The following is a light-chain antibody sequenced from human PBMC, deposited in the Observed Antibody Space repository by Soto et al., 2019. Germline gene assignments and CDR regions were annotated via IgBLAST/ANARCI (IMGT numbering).Light chain of an antibody. CDR1: QSVSSDS. Sequence: EIVLTQSPGTLSSSPGEGATLSCRASQSVSSDSVAWYQQKPGQAPRLLIFGASRRATDIPDRFSGGGSGTDFPLTISRLEPEDFAVYYCQQYGTSPPWTFGQGTKVEIK. V-gene: IGKV3-20*01. J-gene: IGKJ1*01. CDR3: QQYGTSPPWT. CDR2: GAS.